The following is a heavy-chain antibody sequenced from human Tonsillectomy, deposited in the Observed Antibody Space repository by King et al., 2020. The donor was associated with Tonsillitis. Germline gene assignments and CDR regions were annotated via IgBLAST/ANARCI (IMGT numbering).Heavy chain of an antibody. J-gene: IGHJ2*01. CDR3: AREDGDYAGCYLDL. D-gene: IGHD4-17*01. Sequence: VQLVESGGGLVKPGGSLRLSCAASGFTFSSYSMNWVRQAPGKGLEWVSSISSSSSYIYYADSVKGRFTISRDNAKNSLYLQMDSLRAEVTAVYYCAREDGDYAGCYLDLWGRGTLVTVS. CDR1: GFTFSSYS. V-gene: IGHV3-21*01. CDR2: ISSSSSYI.